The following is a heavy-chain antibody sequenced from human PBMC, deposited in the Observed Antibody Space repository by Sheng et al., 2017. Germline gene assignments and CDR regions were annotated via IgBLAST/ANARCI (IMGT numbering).Heavy chain of an antibody. J-gene: IGHJ3*02. CDR1: GFTFSSYG. CDR2: IRYDGSNK. V-gene: IGHV3-30*02. Sequence: QVQLVESGGGVVQPGGSLRLSCAASGFTFSSYGMHWVRQAPGKGLEWVAFIRYDGSNKYYADSVKGRFTISRDNSKNTLYLQMNSLRAEDTAVYYCAKVQGPLLRFLEWFTDAFDIWGQGTMVTVSS. D-gene: IGHD3-3*01. CDR3: AKVQGPLLRFLEWFTDAFDI.